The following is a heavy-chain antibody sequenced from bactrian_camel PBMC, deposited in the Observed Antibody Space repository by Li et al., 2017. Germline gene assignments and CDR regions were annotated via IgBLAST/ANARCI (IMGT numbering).Heavy chain of an antibody. Sequence: VQLVESGGGLVQPGGSLRLSCAASGFTFSNHYMSWVRQAPGKGLEWVSYTNPDGSGSNYADSVRGRFTISRDNAKNTVYLQMTSLKSEDTALYYCATDVGLGYLAYNYWGQGTQVTVS. J-gene: IGHJ4*01. CDR2: TNPDGSGS. CDR3: ATDVGLGYLAYNY. CDR1: GFTFSNHY. D-gene: IGHD5*01. V-gene: IGHV3S5*01.